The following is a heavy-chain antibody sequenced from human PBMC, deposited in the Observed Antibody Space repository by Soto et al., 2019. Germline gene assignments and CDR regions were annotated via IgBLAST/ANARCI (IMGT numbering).Heavy chain of an antibody. CDR1: GFTFSSYW. CDR2: IKQDGSEK. V-gene: IGHV3-7*01. Sequence: GGSLRLSCAASGFTFSSYWMSWVRQAPGKGLEWVANIKQDGSEKYYVDSVKGRFTISRDNAKNSLYLQMNSLRAEDTAVYYCARVRNYDILTGYPNYGMDVWGQGTTVTVSS. CDR3: ARVRNYDILTGYPNYGMDV. D-gene: IGHD3-9*01. J-gene: IGHJ6*02.